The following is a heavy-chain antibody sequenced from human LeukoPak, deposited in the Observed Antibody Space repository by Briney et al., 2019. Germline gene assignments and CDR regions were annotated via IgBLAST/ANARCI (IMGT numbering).Heavy chain of an antibody. CDR2: IYPGDSDT. CDR3: ARRWEPQACDAFDI. J-gene: IGHJ3*02. D-gene: IGHD1-26*01. Sequence: GGSLQISCKGSGYSFTSYWIGWVRQVPGKGLEGMGIIYPGDSDTRYSPSFQGQVTISADKSISTAYLQWSSLKASDTAMYYCARRWEPQACDAFDIWGQGTMVTVSS. CDR1: GYSFTSYW. V-gene: IGHV5-51*01.